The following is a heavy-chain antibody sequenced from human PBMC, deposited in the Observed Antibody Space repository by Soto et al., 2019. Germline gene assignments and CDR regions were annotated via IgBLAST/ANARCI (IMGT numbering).Heavy chain of an antibody. Sequence: EVQLVESGGGLVQPGGSLRLSCAASGFTVSSNYMSWVRQAPGKGLEWVSVIYSGGSTYYADSVKGRFTISRDNSKNTLYLKMNSLRAEDTAVYYCARDSGFWSGYFRNWYFDLWGRGTLVTVSS. CDR1: GFTVSSNY. CDR3: ARDSGFWSGYFRNWYFDL. V-gene: IGHV3-66*01. D-gene: IGHD3-3*01. J-gene: IGHJ2*01. CDR2: IYSGGST.